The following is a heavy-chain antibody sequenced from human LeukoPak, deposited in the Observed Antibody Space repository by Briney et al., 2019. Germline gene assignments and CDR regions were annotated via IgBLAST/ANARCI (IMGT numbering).Heavy chain of an antibody. J-gene: IGHJ6*02. CDR2: ISSSGSTI. Sequence: GGSLRLSCAASGFTFSSYEMNWVRQAPGKGLEWVSYISSSGSTIYYADSVKGRFIISRDNAKNSLYLQMNSLRAEDTAVYYCARIAAADYYYYYGMDVWGQGTTVTVSS. V-gene: IGHV3-48*03. CDR3: ARIAAADYYYYYGMDV. CDR1: GFTFSSYE. D-gene: IGHD6-13*01.